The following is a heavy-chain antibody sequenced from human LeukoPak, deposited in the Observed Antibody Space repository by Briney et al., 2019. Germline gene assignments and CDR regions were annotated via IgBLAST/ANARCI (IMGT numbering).Heavy chain of an antibody. CDR3: VRGSTRGYGLVRLWFGNWCDL. Sequence: SETLSLTCTVSGGSISSSNYYWVWDRQPPGQELNWFGSIYYTGSTYYNPSLRSRVTISVATSKNPFSLNLSSVTAAAPAVYYGVRGSTRGYGLVRLWFGNWCDLGGQGTLVTVSS. V-gene: IGHV4-39*01. CDR2: IYYTGST. D-gene: IGHD3-10*01. J-gene: IGHJ5*02. CDR1: GGSISSSNYY.